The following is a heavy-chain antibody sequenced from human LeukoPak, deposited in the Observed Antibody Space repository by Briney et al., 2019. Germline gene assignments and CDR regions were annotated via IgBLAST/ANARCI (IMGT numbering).Heavy chain of an antibody. CDR1: GGTFSSYA. Sequence: ASVKVSCKASGGTFSSYAISWVRQAPGQGLEWMGWISAYNGNTNYAQKLQGRVTMTTDTSTSTAYMELRSLRSDDTAVYYCARAVVTAIGYYYMDVWGKGTTVTVSS. V-gene: IGHV1-18*01. D-gene: IGHD2-21*02. J-gene: IGHJ6*03. CDR3: ARAVVTAIGYYYMDV. CDR2: ISAYNGNT.